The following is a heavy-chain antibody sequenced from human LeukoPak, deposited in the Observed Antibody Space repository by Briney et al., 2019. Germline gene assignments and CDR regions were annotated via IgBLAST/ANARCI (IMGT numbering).Heavy chain of an antibody. CDR3: ARVGQGILTGYASDY. V-gene: IGHV3-11*06. Sequence: GGSLRLSCAASGFTFSDYYMSWIRQAPGKGLEWVPYISSSSSYTNYADSVKGRFTISRDNAKNSLYLQMNSLRAEDTAVYYCARVGQGILTGYASDYWGQGTLVTVSS. J-gene: IGHJ4*02. CDR1: GFTFSDYY. D-gene: IGHD3-9*01. CDR2: ISSSSSYT.